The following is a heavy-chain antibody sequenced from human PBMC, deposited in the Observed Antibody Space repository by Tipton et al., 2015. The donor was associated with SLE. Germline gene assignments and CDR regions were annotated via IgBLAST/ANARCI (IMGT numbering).Heavy chain of an antibody. D-gene: IGHD3-22*01. Sequence: SLRLSCAASGFTFSSYAISWVRQAPGKGLEWVSAISGSGGSTYYADSVKGRFTISRDNSKNTLYLQMNSLRAEDTAVYYCAKDSIYYDSSGYPFDYWGQGTLVTVSS. V-gene: IGHV3-23*01. J-gene: IGHJ4*02. CDR2: ISGSGGST. CDR3: AKDSIYYDSSGYPFDY. CDR1: GFTFSSYA.